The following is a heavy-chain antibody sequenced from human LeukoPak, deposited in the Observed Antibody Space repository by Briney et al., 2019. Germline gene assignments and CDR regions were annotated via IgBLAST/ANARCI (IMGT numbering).Heavy chain of an antibody. J-gene: IGHJ4*02. CDR2: ISYDGSNK. D-gene: IGHD1-20*01. Sequence: GGSLRLSCAASGFTFISYGMHWVRQAPGKGLEWVAVISYDGSNKYYADSVKGRFTISRDNSKNTLYLQMNSLRAEDTAVYYCATWTGITPYWGQGTLVTVSS. CDR3: ATWTGITPY. V-gene: IGHV3-30*03. CDR1: GFTFISYG.